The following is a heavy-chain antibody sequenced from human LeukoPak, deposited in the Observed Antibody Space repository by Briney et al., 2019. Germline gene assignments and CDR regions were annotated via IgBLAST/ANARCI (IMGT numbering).Heavy chain of an antibody. CDR3: ARSQWLVSVGFDY. V-gene: IGHV4-59*01. J-gene: IGHJ4*02. Sequence: SETLSLTCTVSGGSISSYYWSWIRQPPGKGLEWIGYIYYSGSTNYNPSLKSRVTISVDTSKNQFSLKPSSVTAADTAVYYCARSQWLVSVGFDYWGQGTLVTVSS. CDR2: IYYSGST. D-gene: IGHD6-19*01. CDR1: GGSISSYY.